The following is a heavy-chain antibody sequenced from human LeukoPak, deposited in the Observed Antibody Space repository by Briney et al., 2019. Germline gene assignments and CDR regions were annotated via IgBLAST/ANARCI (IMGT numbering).Heavy chain of an antibody. J-gene: IGHJ3*02. D-gene: IGHD1-26*01. CDR3: ARERGAGSYLDAFDI. CDR2: IRYDGSNK. CDR1: GFTFSSYG. V-gene: IGHV3-30*02. Sequence: GGSLRLSCAASGFTFSSYGMHWVRQAPGRGLEWVAFIRYDGSNKYYADSVKGRFTISRDNSKNTLYLQMNSLRAEDTAVYYCARERGAGSYLDAFDIWGQGTMVTVSS.